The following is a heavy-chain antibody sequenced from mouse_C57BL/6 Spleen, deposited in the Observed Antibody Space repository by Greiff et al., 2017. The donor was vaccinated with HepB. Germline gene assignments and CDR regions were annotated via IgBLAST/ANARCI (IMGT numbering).Heavy chain of an antibody. D-gene: IGHD2-3*01. J-gene: IGHJ3*01. V-gene: IGHV1-50*01. CDR2: IDPSDSYT. Sequence: VQLQQPGAELVKPGASVKLSCKASGYTFTSYWMQWVKQRPGQGLEGIGEIDPSDSYTNYTQKFKGKGTLTVDPSSSTAYMQRSSLTSEDSAVYYCARVYGGYYGAYWGQGTLVTVSA. CDR1: GYTFTSYW. CDR3: ARVYGGYYGAY.